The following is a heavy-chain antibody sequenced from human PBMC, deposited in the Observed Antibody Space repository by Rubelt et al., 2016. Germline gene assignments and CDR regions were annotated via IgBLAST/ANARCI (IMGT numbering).Heavy chain of an antibody. J-gene: IGHJ6*02. D-gene: IGHD4-17*01. V-gene: IGHV3-72*01. CDR2: TRNKVKSYTT. CDR3: SRASTVTHYGMDV. Sequence: EARGGLVQPGGSLRLSCVASGFTVSSVWMHWVRQVPGKGLEWVGRTRNKVKSYTTEYAASVKGRFTISRDDSKNSPYLQMNSLETEDTAVYYCSRASTVTHYGMDVWGQGTTVTVSS. CDR1: GFTVSSVW.